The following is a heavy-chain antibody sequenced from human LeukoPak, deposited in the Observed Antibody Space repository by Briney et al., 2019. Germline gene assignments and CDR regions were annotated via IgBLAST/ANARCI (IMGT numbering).Heavy chain of an antibody. V-gene: IGHV4-34*01. D-gene: IGHD5-18*01. CDR2: INHSGST. CDR3: ARIVDTAID. J-gene: IGHJ4*02. Sequence: SETLSLTCAVYGGSFSGYYWSWIRQPPGKGLEWTGEINHSGSTNYNPSLKSRVTISVDKSNNQFSLKLRSVTAADTAVYYCARIVDTAIDWGQGTLVTVSS. CDR1: GGSFSGYY.